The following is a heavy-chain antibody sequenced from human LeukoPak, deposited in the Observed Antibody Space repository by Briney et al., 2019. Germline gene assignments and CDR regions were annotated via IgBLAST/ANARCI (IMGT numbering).Heavy chain of an antibody. Sequence: SETLSLTCAVYGGSFSGYYWSWIRQPPGKGLEWIGEINHSGSTNYNPSLKSRVTISVDTSKNQFSLKLSSVTAADTAVYYCARRRRLTMIVVVIRGGFDYWGQGTLVTVSS. D-gene: IGHD3-22*01. J-gene: IGHJ4*02. CDR3: ARRRRLTMIVVVIRGGFDY. CDR1: GGSFSGYY. V-gene: IGHV4-34*01. CDR2: INHSGST.